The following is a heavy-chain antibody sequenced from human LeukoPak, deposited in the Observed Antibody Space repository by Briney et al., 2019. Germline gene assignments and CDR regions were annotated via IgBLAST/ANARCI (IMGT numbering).Heavy chain of an antibody. V-gene: IGHV1-2*02. D-gene: IGHD3-22*01. Sequence: ASVKVSCKASGYTFTGYYMHWVRQAPGQGPEWMGWINPNSGGTNYAQKFQGRVTMTRDTSISTAYMELSRLRSDDTAVYYCASLDSSGYYPGSSGAFDIWGQGTMVTVSS. CDR3: ASLDSSGYYPGSSGAFDI. J-gene: IGHJ3*02. CDR2: INPNSGGT. CDR1: GYTFTGYY.